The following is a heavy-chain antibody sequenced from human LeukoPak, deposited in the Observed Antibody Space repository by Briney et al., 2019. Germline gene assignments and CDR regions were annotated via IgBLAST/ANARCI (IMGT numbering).Heavy chain of an antibody. J-gene: IGHJ6*02. D-gene: IGHD3-10*01. CDR2: FDPEDGET. Sequence: ASVKVSCKVSGYTLTELSMHWVRQAPGKGLEWMGGFDPEDGETIYAQKFQGRVTMTEDTSTDTAYMELSSLRSEDTAVYYCATEYAITMVRGDPYYYGMDVWGQGTTVTVSS. CDR1: GYTLTELS. V-gene: IGHV1-24*01. CDR3: ATEYAITMVRGDPYYYGMDV.